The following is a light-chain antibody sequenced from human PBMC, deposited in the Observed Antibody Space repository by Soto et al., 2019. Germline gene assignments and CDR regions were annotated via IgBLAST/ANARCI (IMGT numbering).Light chain of an antibody. J-gene: IGKJ1*01. V-gene: IGKV1-5*01. CDR2: DAS. CDR3: QQYNSYSPWT. CDR1: QSISSW. Sequence: DIQMPQSPSTLSASVVYSVTITCRASQSISSWLAWYQQKPGKAPKLLIYDASSLESGAPSRFSGSGSGTEFTLTISSLQPDDFATYYCQQYNSYSPWTFGQGTKVDIK.